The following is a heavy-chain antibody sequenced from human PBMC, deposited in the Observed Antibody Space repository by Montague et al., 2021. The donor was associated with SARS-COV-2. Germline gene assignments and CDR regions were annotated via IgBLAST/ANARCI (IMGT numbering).Heavy chain of an antibody. J-gene: IGHJ4*02. V-gene: IGHV4-4*02. CDR2: IHHSGDT. CDR1: GDSIISTNW. CDR3: SRAGGFDNRPPV. D-gene: IGHD3-10*01. Sequence: SETLSLTCGVSGDSIISTNWWSWVRQPPGKGLEWIGEIHHSGDTNYNPSFKSRVTISVDQSKNQYSLELNFVTAADTALYYRSRAGGFDNRPPVWGQGVLVIVSS.